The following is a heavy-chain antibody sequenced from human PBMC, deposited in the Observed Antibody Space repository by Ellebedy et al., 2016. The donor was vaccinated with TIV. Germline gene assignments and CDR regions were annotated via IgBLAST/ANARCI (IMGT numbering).Heavy chain of an antibody. J-gene: IGHJ1*01. V-gene: IGHV3-7*01. CDR3: ARTYHTAMVRGVISPCAY. D-gene: IGHD3-10*01. Sequence: GGSLRLSXAASGLTGSSHWMTWVRQAPGKGLEWVANIKQDGTEEYYVDSVKGRFTISRDSAKNSLYLQMNSLRAEDTAVYYCARTYHTAMVRGVISPCAYWGQGTLVTVSS. CDR1: GLTGSSHW. CDR2: IKQDGTEE.